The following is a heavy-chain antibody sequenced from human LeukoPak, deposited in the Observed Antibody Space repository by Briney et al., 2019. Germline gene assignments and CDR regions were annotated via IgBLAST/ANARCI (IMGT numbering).Heavy chain of an antibody. D-gene: IGHD6-13*01. Sequence: SETLSLTCTVSGGSISSYYWSWIRQPPGKGLEWIGYIYYSGSTNYNPSLKSRVTISVDTSKNQFSLKLSSVTAADTAVYYCARSAYRSNSDYWGQGTLVTVSS. CDR2: IYYSGST. CDR1: GGSISSYY. V-gene: IGHV4-59*01. J-gene: IGHJ4*02. CDR3: ARSAYRSNSDY.